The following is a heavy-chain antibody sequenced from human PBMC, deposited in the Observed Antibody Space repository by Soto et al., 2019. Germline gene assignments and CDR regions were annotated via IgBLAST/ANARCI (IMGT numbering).Heavy chain of an antibody. Sequence: LSLTCAVSGGSISSGGYSWSWIRQPPGKGLEWIGYIYHSGSTYYNPSLKSRVTISVDRSKNQFSLKLSSVTAADTAVYYCARVGGFFGSSGPFEYWGHGTLVTCSS. D-gene: IGHD3-22*01. CDR3: ARVGGFFGSSGPFEY. V-gene: IGHV4-30-2*01. CDR1: GGSISSGGYS. J-gene: IGHJ4*01. CDR2: IYHSGST.